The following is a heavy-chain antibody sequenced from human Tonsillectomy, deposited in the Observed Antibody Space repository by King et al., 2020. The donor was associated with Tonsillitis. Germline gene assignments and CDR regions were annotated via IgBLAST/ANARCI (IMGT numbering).Heavy chain of an antibody. D-gene: IGHD3-10*01. CDR3: TTGRLVRGVGTYYFDY. V-gene: IGHV3-15*01. CDR1: GFTFNNAW. J-gene: IGHJ4*02. Sequence: VQLVESGGGLVKPGGSLRLSCAASGFTFNNAWMSWVRQAPGKGLEWVGRIKSKTDGGTTDYAAPGKGRFTISRDDSKNTLYLQMNSLKTEDTAVYYCTTGRLVRGVGTYYFDYWGRGTLVTVSS. CDR2: IKSKTDGGTT.